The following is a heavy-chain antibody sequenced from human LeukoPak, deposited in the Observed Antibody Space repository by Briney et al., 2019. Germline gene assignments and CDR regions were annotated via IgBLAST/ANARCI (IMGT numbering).Heavy chain of an antibody. CDR3: AKRITMVRGVIPDAFDI. CDR2: ICGRGGST. J-gene: IGHJ3*02. Sequence: GGSLRLSCTASGFTLSGYAMSWVCQAPGKGLEWVSAICGRGGSTYYADSVKGRFTISRENSKNTLYLQMNSLRAEDTAVYYCAKRITMVRGVIPDAFDIWGQGTMVTVSS. D-gene: IGHD3-10*01. V-gene: IGHV3-23*01. CDR1: GFTLSGYA.